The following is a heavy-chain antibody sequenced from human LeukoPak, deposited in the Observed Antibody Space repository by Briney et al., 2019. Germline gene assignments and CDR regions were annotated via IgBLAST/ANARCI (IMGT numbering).Heavy chain of an antibody. CDR1: GFMFSSNW. CDR2: IKEDGTET. J-gene: IGHJ4*02. Sequence: GGSLRLSCAASGFMFSSNWMSWVRLAPGKGLEWVANIKEDGTETYYVDSVKGRFTISRDNAKNSLYLQMNSLRAEDTAVYYCARRLHEGTDYWGQGTLVTVSS. V-gene: IGHV3-7*01. CDR3: ARRLHEGTDY. D-gene: IGHD5-24*01.